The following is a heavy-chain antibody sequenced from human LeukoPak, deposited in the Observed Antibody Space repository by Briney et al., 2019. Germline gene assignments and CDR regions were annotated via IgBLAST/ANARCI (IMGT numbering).Heavy chain of an antibody. Sequence: PGGSLRLSCAASGFIFNSFAMHWVRQAPGKGLEWVTVISDDGNDEYYADSVKGRFTISRDNSKNMVYLQMNSLTTEDTAVYYCARERDVGYCGRSSCYAPGYWGQGTLVTVSS. D-gene: IGHD2-2*01. J-gene: IGHJ4*02. CDR2: ISDDGNDE. CDR3: ARERDVGYCGRSSCYAPGY. CDR1: GFIFNSFA. V-gene: IGHV3-30-3*01.